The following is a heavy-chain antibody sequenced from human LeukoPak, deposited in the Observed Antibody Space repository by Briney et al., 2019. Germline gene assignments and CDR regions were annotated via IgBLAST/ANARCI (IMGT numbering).Heavy chain of an antibody. J-gene: IGHJ4*02. CDR3: TTYSRGASDY. CDR1: GFTFSNAW. Sequence: GGSLRLSCAASGFTFSNAWMTWVRQTPGKGLEWVARVKSKTDGGTTDYAAPVKGRFTISRDDSENTLYLQMNSLSTEDTALYYCTTYSRGASDYWGQGTLVTVSS. V-gene: IGHV3-15*01. CDR2: VKSKTDGGTT. D-gene: IGHD1-26*01.